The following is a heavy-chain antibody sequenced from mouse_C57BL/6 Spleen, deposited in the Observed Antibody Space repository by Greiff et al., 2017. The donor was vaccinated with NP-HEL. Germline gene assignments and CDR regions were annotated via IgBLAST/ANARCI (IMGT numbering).Heavy chain of an antibody. Sequence: EVKLEESGAELVRPGASVKLSCTASGFNIKDDYMHWVKQRPEQGLEWIGWIDPENGDTEYASKFQGKATITADTSSNTAYLQLSSLTSEDTAVYYCTTPYAYWGQGTLVTVSA. CDR2: IDPENGDT. CDR3: TTPYAY. V-gene: IGHV14-4*01. J-gene: IGHJ3*01. CDR1: GFNIKDDY.